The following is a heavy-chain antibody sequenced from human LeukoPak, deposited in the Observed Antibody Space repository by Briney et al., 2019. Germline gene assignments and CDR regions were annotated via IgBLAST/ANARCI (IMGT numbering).Heavy chain of an antibody. Sequence: PGGSLRLSCAASGFTFSSYSMNWVRQAPGKGLEWVSSISSSSSYIYYADSVKGRFTISRDNAKNSLYLQMNSLRAEDTAVYCCARAFTTWGSTSCGYWGQGTLVTVSS. CDR2: ISSSSSYI. D-gene: IGHD2-2*01. J-gene: IGHJ4*02. CDR1: GFTFSSYS. V-gene: IGHV3-21*01. CDR3: ARAFTTWGSTSCGY.